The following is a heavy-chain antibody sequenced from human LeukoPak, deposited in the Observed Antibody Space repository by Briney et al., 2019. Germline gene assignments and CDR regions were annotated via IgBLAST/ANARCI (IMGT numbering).Heavy chain of an antibody. Sequence: GGSLRLSCAASGFTFSSYSMNWVRQAPGKGLEWVSSISSSSSYIYYADSVKGRFTISRDNAKNSLYLQMNSLRAEDTAVYYCARPPGRDYYDSSGYYDYWGQGTLVTVFS. D-gene: IGHD3-22*01. J-gene: IGHJ4*02. V-gene: IGHV3-21*01. CDR2: ISSSSSYI. CDR3: ARPPGRDYYDSSGYYDY. CDR1: GFTFSSYS.